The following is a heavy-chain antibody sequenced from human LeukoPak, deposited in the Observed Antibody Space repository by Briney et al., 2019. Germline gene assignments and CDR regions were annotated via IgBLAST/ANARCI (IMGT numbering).Heavy chain of an antibody. CDR1: GFTFSSYA. CDR2: ISYDGSNK. V-gene: IGHV3-30*04. D-gene: IGHD1-26*01. CDR3: AKDPSIVEPTPSGR. Sequence: GGSLRLSCAASGFTFSSYAMHWVRQAPGKGLEWVAVISYDGSNKYYADSVKGRFTISRDNSKNTVYMQMNSLRAEDTAVYYCAKDPSIVEPTPSGRGGQGTLVTVSS. J-gene: IGHJ4*02.